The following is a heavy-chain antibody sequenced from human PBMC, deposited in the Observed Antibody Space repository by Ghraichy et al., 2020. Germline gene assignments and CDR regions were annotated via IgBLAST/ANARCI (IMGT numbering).Heavy chain of an antibody. D-gene: IGHD5-18*01. CDR1: GFTVSSNY. J-gene: IGHJ6*03. CDR3: ARDAKHIVHGYSYGYPDYYYYYMDV. Sequence: GESLNISCAASGFTVSSNYMSWVRQAPGKGLEWVSVIYSGGSTYYSDSVKGRFTISRDNSKNTLYLQMNSLRAEDTAVYYCARDAKHIVHGYSYGYPDYYYYYMDVWGKGTTVTVSS. V-gene: IGHV3-66*01. CDR2: IYSGGST.